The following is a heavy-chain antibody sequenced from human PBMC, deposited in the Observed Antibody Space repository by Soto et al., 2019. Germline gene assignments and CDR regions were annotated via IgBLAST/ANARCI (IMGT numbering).Heavy chain of an antibody. J-gene: IGHJ5*02. CDR2: IIPILGIA. CDR3: AVDIVVVPAANWFDP. CDR1: GGTFSSYT. V-gene: IGHV1-69*02. D-gene: IGHD2-2*01. Sequence: QVQLVQSGAEVKKPGSSVKVSCKASGGTFSSYTISWVRQAPGQGLEWMGRIIPILGIANYAQKFQGRVTITADKSTSTAYMELSSLRSEDTAVYYCAVDIVVVPAANWFDPWGQGTLLTVSS.